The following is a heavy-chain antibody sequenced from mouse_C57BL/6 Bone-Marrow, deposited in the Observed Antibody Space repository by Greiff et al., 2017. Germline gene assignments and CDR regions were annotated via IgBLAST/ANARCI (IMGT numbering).Heavy chain of an antibody. V-gene: IGHV1-76*01. CDR3: ARYHYYGSSYY. D-gene: IGHD1-1*01. Sequence: VQLQQSGAELVRPGASVKLSCKASGYTFTDYYINWVKQRPGQGLEWIARIYPGRGNTYYNEKFKGKATLTAEKSSSTAYMQLSSLTSEDSAGYCCARYHYYGSSYYWGQGTTLTVSS. J-gene: IGHJ2*01. CDR1: GYTFTDYY. CDR2: IYPGRGNT.